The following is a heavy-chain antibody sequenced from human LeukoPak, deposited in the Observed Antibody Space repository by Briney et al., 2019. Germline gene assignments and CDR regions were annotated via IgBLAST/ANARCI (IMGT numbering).Heavy chain of an antibody. J-gene: IGHJ4*02. CDR2: ISGGSGST. CDR3: AKSTGYSTTGRYFDS. Sequence: PGGSLRLSCAASGFIFSNYAIIWVRQAPGKGLEWVSAISGGSGSTYYADSVRGRFTISRDNSKNTLYLQLSSLRAEDTAVYYCAKSTGYSTTGRYFDSWGRGTLVTVSS. V-gene: IGHV3-23*01. CDR1: GFIFSNYA. D-gene: IGHD6-13*01.